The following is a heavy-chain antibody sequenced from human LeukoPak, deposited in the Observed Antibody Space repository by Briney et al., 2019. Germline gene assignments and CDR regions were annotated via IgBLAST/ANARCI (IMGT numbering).Heavy chain of an antibody. CDR3: AKDIGDYRAFDM. Sequence: GRSLRLSCAASGFTFDDYAMHWVRQALGKGLEWVSGISWNSGKIAYADSVKGRFTISRDNAKSSLYLQMNSLRAEDMALYYCAKDIGDYRAFDMWGQGTMVTVSS. D-gene: IGHD2-21*02. CDR2: ISWNSGKI. V-gene: IGHV3-9*03. J-gene: IGHJ3*02. CDR1: GFTFDDYA.